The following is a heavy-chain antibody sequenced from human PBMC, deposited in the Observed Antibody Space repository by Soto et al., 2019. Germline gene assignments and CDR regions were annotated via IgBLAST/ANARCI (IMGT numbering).Heavy chain of an antibody. CDR2: ISAYNGNT. J-gene: IGHJ6*02. CDR3: ARDLGSDYSTDYYYYGMDV. D-gene: IGHD4-4*01. V-gene: IGHV1-18*01. CDR1: GYTFTSYA. Sequence: ASVKVSCKASGYTFTSYAMHWVRQAPGQRLEWMGWISAYNGNTNYAQKLQGRVTMTTDTSTSTAYMELRSLRSDDTAVYYCARDLGSDYSTDYYYYGMDVWGQGTTVTVSS.